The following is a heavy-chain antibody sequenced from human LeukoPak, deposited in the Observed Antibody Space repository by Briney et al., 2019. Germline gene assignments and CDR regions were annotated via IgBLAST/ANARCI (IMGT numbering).Heavy chain of an antibody. CDR1: GYTFTSYG. D-gene: IGHD4-23*01. V-gene: IGHV1-18*01. CDR2: ISAYNGNT. CDR3: ARQDYGGNVGAFDY. Sequence: ASVKVSCKASGYTFTSYGISWVRQAPGQGLECMGWISAYNGNTNYAQKLQGRVTMTTDTSTSTAYMELRSLRSDDTAVYYCARQDYGGNVGAFDYWGQGTLVTVSS. J-gene: IGHJ4*02.